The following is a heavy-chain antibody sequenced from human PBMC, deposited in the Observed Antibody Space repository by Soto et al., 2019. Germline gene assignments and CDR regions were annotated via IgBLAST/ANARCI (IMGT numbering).Heavy chain of an antibody. Sequence: SETLSLTCTVSGGSISSYYWSWIRQPPGKGLEWIGYIYYSGSTNYNPSLKSRVTISVDTSKNQFSLKLSSVTAADTAVYYCARDRGYSYGYGINWFDFWGQGTLVTVSS. CDR1: GGSISSYY. V-gene: IGHV4-59*01. D-gene: IGHD5-18*01. CDR2: IYYSGST. J-gene: IGHJ5*01. CDR3: ARDRGYSYGYGINWFDF.